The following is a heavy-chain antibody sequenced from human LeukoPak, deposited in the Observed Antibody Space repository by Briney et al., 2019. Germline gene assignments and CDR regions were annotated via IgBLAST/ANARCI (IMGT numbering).Heavy chain of an antibody. CDR3: ATRSGRNAFDI. D-gene: IGHD6-19*01. CDR1: GFTFSSYA. V-gene: IGHV3-30-3*01. J-gene: IGHJ3*02. CDR2: ISYDGSNK. Sequence: GGSLSLSCAASGFTFSSYAMHWVRQAPGKGLEWVAVISYDGSNKYYADSVKGRFTISRDNSKNTLYLQMNSLRAEDTAVYYCATRSGRNAFDIWGQGTMVTVSS.